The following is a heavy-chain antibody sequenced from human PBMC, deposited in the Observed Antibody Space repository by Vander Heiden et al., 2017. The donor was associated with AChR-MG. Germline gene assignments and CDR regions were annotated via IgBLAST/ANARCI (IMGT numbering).Heavy chain of an antibody. CDR1: GCSISSYY. V-gene: IGHV4-59*01. D-gene: IGHD3-22*01. J-gene: IGHJ4*02. Sequence: QVQLQESGPGLVKPSETLSLTCTVSGCSISSYYWSWIRQPPGKGLEWIGYIYYSGSTNYNPSLKSRVTISVDTSKNQFSLKLSSVTAADTAVYYCAGEYYYDSSGYRYWGQGTLVTVSS. CDR2: IYYSGST. CDR3: AGEYYYDSSGYRY.